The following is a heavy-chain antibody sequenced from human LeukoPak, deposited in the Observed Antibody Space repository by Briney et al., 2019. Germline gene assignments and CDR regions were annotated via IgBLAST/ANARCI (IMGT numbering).Heavy chain of an antibody. CDR3: ARVGYSSGWFPAEYFQH. J-gene: IGHJ1*01. CDR1: GFTFSSYW. D-gene: IGHD6-19*01. V-gene: IGHV3-74*01. CDR2: INSDGSST. Sequence: GGSLRLSCAASGFTFSSYWMHWVRQAPGKGLVWVSRINSDGSSTSYADSVKGRFTISRDNAKNSLYLQMNSLRAEDTAVYYCARVGYSSGWFPAEYFQHWGQGTLVTVSS.